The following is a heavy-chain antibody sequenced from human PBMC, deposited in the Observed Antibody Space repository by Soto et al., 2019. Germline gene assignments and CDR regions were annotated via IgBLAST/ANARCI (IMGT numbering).Heavy chain of an antibody. D-gene: IGHD6-13*01. CDR2: INPNSGGT. V-gene: IGHV1-2*04. J-gene: IGHJ6*02. Sequence: ASVKVSCKASGYTFTGYYMHWVLQAPGQGLEWMGWINPNSGGTNYAQKFQGWVTMTRDTSISTAYMELSRLRSDDTAVYYCARDGLSAAGTYYYYGMDVWGQGTTVTVSS. CDR1: GYTFTGYY. CDR3: ARDGLSAAGTYYYYGMDV.